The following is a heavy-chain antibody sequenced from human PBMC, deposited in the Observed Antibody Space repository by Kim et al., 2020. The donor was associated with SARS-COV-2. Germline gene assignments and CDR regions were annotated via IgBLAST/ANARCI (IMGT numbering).Heavy chain of an antibody. J-gene: IGHJ5*02. D-gene: IGHD2-2*01. CDR1: GFTFSRYT. CDR2: IAFDTTNK. Sequence: GGSLRLSCAASGFTFSRYTMHWVRQAPGKGLEWEAVIAFDTTNKIYADSVKGRVTISRDNSKNTLYLQMNSLRDEDTAVYYCARAGSTTQNWFDPWCQGTLVTVSS. CDR3: ARAGSTTQNWFDP. V-gene: IGHV3-30-3*01.